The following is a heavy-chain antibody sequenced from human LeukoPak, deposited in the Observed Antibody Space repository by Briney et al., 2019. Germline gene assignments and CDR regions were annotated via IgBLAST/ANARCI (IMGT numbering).Heavy chain of an antibody. V-gene: IGHV1-2*02. Sequence: EASVKVSCKASGYTFTGYYMHWVRQAPGQGLEWMGWINPNSGGTNYAQKFQGRVTMTRDTSISTAYMELSRLRSDDTAVYYCARDPGGSSTHYYYYGMDVWGQGTTVTVSS. CDR1: GYTFTGYY. CDR2: INPNSGGT. D-gene: IGHD1-26*01. CDR3: ARDPGGSSTHYYYYGMDV. J-gene: IGHJ6*02.